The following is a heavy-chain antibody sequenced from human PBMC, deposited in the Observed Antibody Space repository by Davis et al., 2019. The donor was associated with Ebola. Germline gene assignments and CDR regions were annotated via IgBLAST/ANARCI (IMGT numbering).Heavy chain of an antibody. CDR3: TRDFGGATDY. D-gene: IGHD1-26*01. CDR2: IRSKAYGGTT. CDR1: GFTVSSNY. V-gene: IGHV3-49*04. Sequence: GESLKISCAASGFTVSSNYMSWVRQAPGRGLEWVGFIRSKAYGGTTEYAASVKGRFTISRDDSKSIAYLQMNSLKTEDTAVYYCTRDFGGATDYWGQGTLVTVSS. J-gene: IGHJ4*02.